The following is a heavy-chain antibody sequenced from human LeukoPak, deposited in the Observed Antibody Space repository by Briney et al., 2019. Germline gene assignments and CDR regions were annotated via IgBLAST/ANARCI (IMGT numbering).Heavy chain of an antibody. J-gene: IGHJ6*02. D-gene: IGHD2-2*02. Sequence: ASVKVSCKASGYTFTGYYMHWVRQAPGQGLEWMGWINPNSGGTNYAQKFQGRVTMTRDTSIRAAYMALSRLRSDDTAVYYCARAPFVVVPAAIRLRYYYYGMDVWGQGTTVTVSS. CDR2: INPNSGGT. CDR3: ARAPFVVVPAAIRLRYYYYGMDV. CDR1: GYTFTGYY. V-gene: IGHV1-2*02.